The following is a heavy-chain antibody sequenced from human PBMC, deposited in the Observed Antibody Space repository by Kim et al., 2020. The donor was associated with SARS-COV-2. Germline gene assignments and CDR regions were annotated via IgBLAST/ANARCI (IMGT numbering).Heavy chain of an antibody. D-gene: IGHD6-13*01. CDR3: ATSIAAAGPFDY. V-gene: IGHV4-31*02. J-gene: IGHJ4*02. Sequence: CYNPSLKSRVTISVDTSKNQFSLKLSSVTAADTAVYYCATSIAAAGPFDYWGQGTLVTVSS.